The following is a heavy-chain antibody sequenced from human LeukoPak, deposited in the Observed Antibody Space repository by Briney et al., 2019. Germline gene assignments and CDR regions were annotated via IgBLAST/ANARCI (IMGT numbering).Heavy chain of an antibody. Sequence: GGSLRLSCAASGFTFSSYGMPWVRQAPGKGLVWVAVISYDGSNKYYADSVKGRFTISRDNSKNTLYLQMNSLRAEDTAVYYCAKSILTGYYPTDYWGQGTLVTVSS. J-gene: IGHJ4*02. CDR1: GFTFSSYG. CDR2: ISYDGSNK. V-gene: IGHV3-30*18. CDR3: AKSILTGYYPTDY. D-gene: IGHD3-9*01.